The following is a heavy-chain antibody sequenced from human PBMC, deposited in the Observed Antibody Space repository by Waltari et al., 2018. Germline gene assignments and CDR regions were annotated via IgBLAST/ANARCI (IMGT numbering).Heavy chain of an antibody. Sequence: EVQLVESGGGLVKPGGSLRLSCAASGFSFNTYILNWVRQAPGKGLEWLSSIYTSTNGFIYYAESVRGRFSVSRDNAMNSLYVEMNSLRAEDTAVYYCARSYDTSSPFDYWGQGTLVTVS. CDR1: GFSFNTYI. CDR3: ARSYDTSSPFDY. V-gene: IGHV3-21*01. D-gene: IGHD6-6*01. J-gene: IGHJ4*02. CDR2: IYTSTNGFI.